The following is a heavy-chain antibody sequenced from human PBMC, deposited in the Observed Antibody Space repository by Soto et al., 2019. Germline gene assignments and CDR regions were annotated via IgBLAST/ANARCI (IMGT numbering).Heavy chain of an antibody. D-gene: IGHD1-26*01. Sequence: PGGSLRLSCAASGFTFSSYAMSWVRQAPGKGLEWVSAISGSVGSTYYADSVKGRFTISRDNSKNTLYLQMNSLRAEDTAVYYCAKASKPRELLTHFDYWGQGTMVTVSS. CDR1: GFTFSSYA. CDR2: ISGSVGST. CDR3: AKASKPRELLTHFDY. V-gene: IGHV3-23*01. J-gene: IGHJ4*02.